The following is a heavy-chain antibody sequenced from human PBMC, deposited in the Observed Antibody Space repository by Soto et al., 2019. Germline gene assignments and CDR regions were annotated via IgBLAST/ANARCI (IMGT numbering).Heavy chain of an antibody. Sequence: PGGSLRLSCEVSGFTFSSYAMSWVRQSPGKGLEWVAVISGTGVSSQYADSVKGRFTISRDNSKNTLTLQMNSPRAEDTAVYYCAKPRLVAGLIKYVDFASWGQGTLVTVSS. V-gene: IGHV3-23*01. CDR3: AKPRLVAGLIKYVDFAS. CDR2: ISGTGVSS. J-gene: IGHJ4*02. D-gene: IGHD6-19*01. CDR1: GFTFSSYA.